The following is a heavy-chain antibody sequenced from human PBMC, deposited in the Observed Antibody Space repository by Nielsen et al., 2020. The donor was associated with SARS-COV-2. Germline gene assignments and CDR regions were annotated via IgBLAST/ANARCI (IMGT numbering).Heavy chain of an antibody. Sequence: SLKISCAGSGFTFDDYAMHWVRQAPGKGLEWVSGISWNSGSIGYADSVKGRFTISRDNAKNSLYLQMNSLRAEDTALYYCAKDGHSSGWYGAPDYWGQGTLVTVSS. CDR1: GFTFDDYA. CDR2: ISWNSGSI. V-gene: IGHV3-9*01. J-gene: IGHJ4*02. CDR3: AKDGHSSGWYGAPDY. D-gene: IGHD6-19*01.